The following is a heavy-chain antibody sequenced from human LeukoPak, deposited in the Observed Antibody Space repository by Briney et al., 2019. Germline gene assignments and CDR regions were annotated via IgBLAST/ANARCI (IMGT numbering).Heavy chain of an antibody. CDR1: GYTFTSYG. J-gene: IGHJ4*02. Sequence: ASVKVSCKASGYTFTSYGISWVRQAPGQGLEWMGWISAYNGNTNYAQKLQGRVTMTTDTSTSTAYMELRSLRSDDTAVYYCARDGPPPITMVRGVRGPYDYWGQGTLVTVSS. CDR2: ISAYNGNT. D-gene: IGHD3-10*01. V-gene: IGHV1-18*01. CDR3: ARDGPPPITMVRGVRGPYDY.